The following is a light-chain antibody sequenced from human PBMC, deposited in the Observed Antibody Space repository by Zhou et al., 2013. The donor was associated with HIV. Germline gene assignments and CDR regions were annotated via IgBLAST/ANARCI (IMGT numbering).Light chain of an antibody. CDR2: GAS. CDR3: QQYNDWPS. V-gene: IGKV3-15*01. J-gene: IGKJ1*01. CDR1: QTVSSSY. Sequence: EIVLTQSPGTVSLSPGERATLSCRASQTVSSSYLAWYQQKPGQAPRLLIYGASTRATGVPARFSGSGSGTEFTLSISSLQSEDFALYYCQQYNDWPSFGQGTKVEIK.